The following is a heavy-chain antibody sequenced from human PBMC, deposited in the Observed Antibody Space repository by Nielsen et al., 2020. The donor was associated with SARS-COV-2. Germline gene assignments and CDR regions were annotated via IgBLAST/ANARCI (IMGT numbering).Heavy chain of an antibody. J-gene: IGHJ6*03. V-gene: IGHV4-38-2*02. CDR3: ARGKRSYSGTFLNYYYYYYMDV. D-gene: IGHD1-14*01. CDR2: IDHSGRT. Sequence: SETLSLTCTVSGYSISSGYYWGWIRQPPGKGLEWIGEIDHSGRTSYNPSLKSRVTMSVDTSKNQFSLTLNSVTAADTAVYFCARGKRSYSGTFLNYYYYYYMDVWGKGTTVTVSS. CDR1: GYSISSGYY.